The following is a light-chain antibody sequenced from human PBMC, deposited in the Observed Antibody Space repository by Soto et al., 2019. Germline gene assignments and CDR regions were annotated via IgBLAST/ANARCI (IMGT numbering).Light chain of an antibody. V-gene: IGKV1-5*03. J-gene: IGKJ1*01. CDR1: QSISSW. CDR2: KAS. Sequence: DIQMTQSPSTLSASVGDRVNITCRASQSISSWLAWYQQKPGKAPKLLIYKASSLESGVPSRFSGSGSGTEFTLTISSLQPDDFATYYCQQYNSYSTVGQGTKVDNK. CDR3: QQYNSYST.